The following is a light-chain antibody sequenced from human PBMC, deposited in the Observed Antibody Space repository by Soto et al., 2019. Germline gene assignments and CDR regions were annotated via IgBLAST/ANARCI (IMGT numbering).Light chain of an antibody. CDR3: CSYAGSTPYV. J-gene: IGLJ1*01. CDR1: SSDVGNYDL. Sequence: SVLPQPASLSGSPGQSITISCTGTSSDVGNYDLVSWYQQHPGKAPKLMIYEVSKRPSGVSNRFSGSRSGNTASLTISGLQAEDEADYYCCSYAGSTPYVFGTGTKVTVL. V-gene: IGLV2-23*02. CDR2: EVS.